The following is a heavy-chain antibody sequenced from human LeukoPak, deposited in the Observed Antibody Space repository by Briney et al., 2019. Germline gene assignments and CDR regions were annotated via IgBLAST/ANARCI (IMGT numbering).Heavy chain of an antibody. CDR2: ISGSGGST. CDR3: AKSFDYDSSGHYPSRDY. D-gene: IGHD3-22*01. J-gene: IGHJ4*02. V-gene: IGHV3-23*01. CDR1: GFTFSSYA. Sequence: GGSLRLSCAASGFTFSSYATSWVRQAPGKGLEWVSAISGSGGSTYYADSVKGRFTISRDNSKNTLYLQMNSLRAEDTAVYYCAKSFDYDSSGHYPSRDYWGQGTLVTVSS.